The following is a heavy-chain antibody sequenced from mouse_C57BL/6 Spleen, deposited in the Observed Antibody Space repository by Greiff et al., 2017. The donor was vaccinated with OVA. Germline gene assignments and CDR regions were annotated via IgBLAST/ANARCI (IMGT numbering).Heavy chain of an antibody. CDR2: IYPGDGDT. J-gene: IGHJ2*01. D-gene: IGHD2-2*01. CDR3: ARSVVTAGYYFDY. V-gene: IGHV1-80*01. Sequence: QVQLQQSGAELVKPGASVKISCKASGYAFSSYWMNWVKQRPGKGLEWIGQIYPGDGDTNYNGKLKGKATLTADKSSSTAYMQLSSLTSEDSAVYFCARSVVTAGYYFDYWGQGTTLTVSS. CDR1: GYAFSSYW.